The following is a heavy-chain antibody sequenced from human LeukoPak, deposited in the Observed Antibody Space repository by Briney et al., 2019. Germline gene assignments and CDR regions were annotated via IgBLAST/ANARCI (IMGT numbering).Heavy chain of an antibody. D-gene: IGHD4-17*01. J-gene: IGHJ6*02. Sequence: ASVKVSCKASGYTFTSYAIHWVRQAPGQGLEWMGWINAGNGNTKYSQKFQGRVTITRDTSASTAYMELSSLRSEDTAVYYCARFHGDPGDDYYYYYGMDVWGQGTTVTVSS. CDR1: GYTFTSYA. CDR3: ARFHGDPGDDYYYYYGMDV. V-gene: IGHV1-3*01. CDR2: INAGNGNT.